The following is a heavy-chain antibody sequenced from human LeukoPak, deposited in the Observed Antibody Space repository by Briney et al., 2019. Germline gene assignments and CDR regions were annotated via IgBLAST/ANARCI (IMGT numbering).Heavy chain of an antibody. Sequence: SETLSLTCTVSGGSISSYYWTWIRQPPGKGLGWIGYIYYSGSTKNNPSLKSRVTISIDTSKNQFSLKLSSVTAADTAVYYCARVDYGGNSGLYNWFDPWGQGTLVTVSS. CDR2: IYYSGST. CDR3: ARVDYGGNSGLYNWFDP. V-gene: IGHV4-59*08. J-gene: IGHJ5*02. CDR1: GGSISSYY. D-gene: IGHD4-23*01.